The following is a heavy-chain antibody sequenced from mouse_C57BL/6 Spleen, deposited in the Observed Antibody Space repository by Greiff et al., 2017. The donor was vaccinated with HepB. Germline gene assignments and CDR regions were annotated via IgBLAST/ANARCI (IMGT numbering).Heavy chain of an antibody. CDR3: ARENYGSSYAWFAY. J-gene: IGHJ3*01. Sequence: QVQLQQSGAELVRPGTSVKVSCKASGYAFTTYLIEWVKQRPGQGLEWIGVINPGSGGTNYNEKFKGKATLTADKSSSTAYMQLSSLTSEDSAVYFGARENYGSSYAWFAYWGQGTLVTVSA. CDR1: GYAFTTYL. CDR2: INPGSGGT. D-gene: IGHD1-1*01. V-gene: IGHV1-54*01.